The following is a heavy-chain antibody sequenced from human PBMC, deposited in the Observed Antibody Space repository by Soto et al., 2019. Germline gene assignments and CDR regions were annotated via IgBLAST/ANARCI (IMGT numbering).Heavy chain of an antibody. CDR3: ASVHAFVFDI. D-gene: IGHD3-16*01. Sequence: QVXLXXXXPXLVXXSXXXXXTXXVXXXSXXSGXYYWSWIRQHPGKGLEWIGYIYYSGSTYYNPSLKSRVTISVDTSKNQFSLKLSSVTAADTAVYYCASVHAFVFDIWGQGTMVTVSS. CDR2: IYYSGST. J-gene: IGHJ3*02. CDR1: XXSXXSGXYY. V-gene: IGHV4-31*02.